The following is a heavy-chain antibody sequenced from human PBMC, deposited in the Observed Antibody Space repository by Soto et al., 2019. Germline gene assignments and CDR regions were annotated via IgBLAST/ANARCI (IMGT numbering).Heavy chain of an antibody. Sequence: QVQLVQSGAEVKKPGSSVKVSCTASGGTFSSYAISWVRQAPGQGLEWMGGIIPIFGTANYAQKLQGRVTITADESTNTAYMELSSLRSEDTAVYYCTRDRGRRYNDGRGYYYSAYWGQGTLVTVSS. CDR2: IIPIFGTA. CDR1: GGTFSSYA. J-gene: IGHJ4*02. D-gene: IGHD3-22*01. CDR3: TRDRGRRYNDGRGYYYSAY. V-gene: IGHV1-69*01.